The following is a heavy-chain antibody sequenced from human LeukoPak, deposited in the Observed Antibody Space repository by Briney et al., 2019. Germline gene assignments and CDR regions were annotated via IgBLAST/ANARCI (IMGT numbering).Heavy chain of an antibody. Sequence: GESLKISCKGSGYRFSDYWIGWVRQMPGKSLEWMGIIYPADSNTRYSPSFQGQVAISADKSINTAYLQWSSLKASDTAMHYCARHLSGNWYNEKAFDFWGQGSLVTVSS. D-gene: IGHD6-13*01. CDR2: IYPADSNT. CDR1: GYRFSDYW. CDR3: ARHLSGNWYNEKAFDF. J-gene: IGHJ4*02. V-gene: IGHV5-51*01.